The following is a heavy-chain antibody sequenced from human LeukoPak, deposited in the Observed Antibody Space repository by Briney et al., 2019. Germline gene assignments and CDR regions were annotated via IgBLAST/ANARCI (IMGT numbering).Heavy chain of an antibody. CDR2: IYSGGST. CDR1: GFTVSSNY. Sequence: SGGSLRLSCAASGFTVSSNYMSWVRQAPGEGLEWVSVIYSGGSTYYADSVKGRFTISRHNSKNTLYLQMNSLRAEDTAVYYCARVFQRTYDYWGQGTLVTVSS. CDR3: ARVFQRTYDY. J-gene: IGHJ4*02. D-gene: IGHD6-25*01. V-gene: IGHV3-53*04.